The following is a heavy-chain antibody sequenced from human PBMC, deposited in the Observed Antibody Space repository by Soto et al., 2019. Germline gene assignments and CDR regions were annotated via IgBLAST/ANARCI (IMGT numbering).Heavy chain of an antibody. V-gene: IGHV1-8*02. CDR2: MSPKTGNT. J-gene: IGHJ6*02. Sequence: QVQLVQSGAEVKRPGASVTVSCKASGYSFTNDDISWVRRATGQGLEWMGWMSPKTGNTAFAQKFQGRVTMTRNTSITTAYMELTSLRCDDTAVYYCTRWLGYSAGSDVWGQGTTVTVSS. CDR3: TRWLGYSAGSDV. CDR1: GYSFTNDD. D-gene: IGHD5-18*01.